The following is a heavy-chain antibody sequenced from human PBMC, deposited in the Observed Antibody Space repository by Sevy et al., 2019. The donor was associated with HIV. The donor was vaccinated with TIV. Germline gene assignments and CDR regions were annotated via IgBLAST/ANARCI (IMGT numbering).Heavy chain of an antibody. CDR1: GFTFSSYD. CDR3: ARGLILGGRAPAYDY. Sequence: GGSLRLSCAASGFTFSSYDMHWVRQATGKGLEWVSAIGTAGDTYYPGSVKGRFTISRENAKNSLYLQVNSLRAGDTAVYYCARGLILGGRAPAYDYWGQGTLVTVSS. D-gene: IGHD3-16*01. J-gene: IGHJ4*02. V-gene: IGHV3-13*01. CDR2: IGTAGDT.